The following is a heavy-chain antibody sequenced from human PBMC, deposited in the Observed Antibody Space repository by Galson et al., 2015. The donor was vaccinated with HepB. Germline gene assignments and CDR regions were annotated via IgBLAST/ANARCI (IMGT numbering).Heavy chain of an antibody. D-gene: IGHD6-25*01. V-gene: IGHV3-74*01. CDR2: INSDGSST. Sequence: SLRLSCAASGFTNYWMHWVRQAPGRGLVWVSRINSDGSSTSYADSVTDRFTISRDNSKNTLYLQMNSLRPEDTALYHCARNTPASGYHGLHYGGQGTLVTVSS. J-gene: IGHJ4*02. CDR3: ARNTPASGYHGLHY. CDR1: GFTNYW.